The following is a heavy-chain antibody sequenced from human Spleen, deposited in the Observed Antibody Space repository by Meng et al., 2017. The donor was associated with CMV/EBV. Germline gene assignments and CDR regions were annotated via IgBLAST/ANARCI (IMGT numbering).Heavy chain of an antibody. J-gene: IGHJ4*02. Sequence: GESLKISCAASGFTFSNAWMSWVRQAPGKGLEWVGRIKSKTDGGTTDYAAPVKGRFTISRDDSKNTLYLQMNSLKTEDTAVYYCTTHSLTTTVTTFPTDWGQGTLVTVSS. D-gene: IGHD4-17*01. CDR1: GFTFSNAW. CDR3: TTHSLTTTVTTFPTD. CDR2: IKSKTDGGTT. V-gene: IGHV3-15*01.